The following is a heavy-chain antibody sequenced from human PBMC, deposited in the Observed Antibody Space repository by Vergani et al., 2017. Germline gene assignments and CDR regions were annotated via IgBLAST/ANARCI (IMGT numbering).Heavy chain of an antibody. CDR2: IQYSGAT. Sequence: QVQLQESGPGLVKSSETLSLTCSVSFDSIRNLYCNWIRQPPGKGLEWIGSIQYSGATNSKSSLRSRVIISIDTSKSAFSLRLSSVTTADTAMYYCARDTFHFDSENYDDVFDSWGQGTMVIVSS. D-gene: IGHD3-16*01. J-gene: IGHJ3*02. CDR1: FDSIRNLY. CDR3: ARDTFHFDSENYDDVFDS. V-gene: IGHV4-59*11.